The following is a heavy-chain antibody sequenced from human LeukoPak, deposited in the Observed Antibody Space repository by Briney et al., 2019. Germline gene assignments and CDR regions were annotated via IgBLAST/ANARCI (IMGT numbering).Heavy chain of an antibody. D-gene: IGHD3-3*01. CDR2: IKQDGSEQ. J-gene: IGHJ4*02. Sequence: GGSLRLSCAASGFTFSSYSMNWARQAPGKGLEWVANIKQDGSEQYHVESVRGRFTMSRDNAKNSMFLQMDSPRAEDTTVYYCARVGRSGYYGEHWGQGTLVTVSS. CDR3: ARVGRSGYYGEH. CDR1: GFTFSSYS. V-gene: IGHV3-7*01.